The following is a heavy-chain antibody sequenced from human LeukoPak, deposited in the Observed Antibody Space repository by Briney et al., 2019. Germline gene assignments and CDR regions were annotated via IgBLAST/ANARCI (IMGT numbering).Heavy chain of an antibody. V-gene: IGHV3-74*01. CDR3: VKPNNIGWWALAH. J-gene: IGHJ4*02. CDR2: VSGDGSAT. D-gene: IGHD6-19*01. CDR1: GFTFSNYW. Sequence: QPGGSLRLSCAASGFTFSNYWMHWVRQAPGKGLVWVSRVSGDGSATNYADSVKGRFTISRDNAKNTLYLQMNSLRPEDTAVYYCVKPNNIGWWALAHWGQGTLVTVSS.